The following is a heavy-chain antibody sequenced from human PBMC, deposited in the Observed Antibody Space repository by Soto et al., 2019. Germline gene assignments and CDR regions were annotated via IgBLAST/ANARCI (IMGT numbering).Heavy chain of an antibody. CDR3: AKVGIGMFSHKHHFDH. V-gene: IGHV3-23*01. CDR1: GFTFSSFG. CDR2: ISGSGDSS. D-gene: IGHD2-2*03. Sequence: PGGSLRLSCTASGFTFSSFGMAWVRQAQGKGLEWVSAISGSGDSSYYADSVKDRFTISRDNPTNTLYLQMNNLRAEDTAVYYCAKVGIGMFSHKHHFDHWGQGTQVTVSS. J-gene: IGHJ4*02.